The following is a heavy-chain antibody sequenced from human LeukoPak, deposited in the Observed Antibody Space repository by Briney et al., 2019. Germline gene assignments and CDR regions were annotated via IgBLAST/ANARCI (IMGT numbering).Heavy chain of an antibody. Sequence: GGSLRLSCAVSGFTFSNFWMSWVRQAPGRGLEWVANIHPEGNEKYHVESVKGRFTISRDNTKDLLFLQMNGLRVEDTAVYYCARGDDFSGEPWGQGTLVTVSS. CDR2: IHPEGNEK. CDR3: ARGDDFSGEP. J-gene: IGHJ5*02. V-gene: IGHV3-7*04. CDR1: GFTFSNFW. D-gene: IGHD3-10*01.